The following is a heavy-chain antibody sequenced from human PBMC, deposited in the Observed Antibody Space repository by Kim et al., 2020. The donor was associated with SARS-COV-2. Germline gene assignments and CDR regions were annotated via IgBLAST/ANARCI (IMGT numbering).Heavy chain of an antibody. Sequence: DSVKGRFTISRDNSKNTLYLQMNSLRAEDTAVYYCAKDRGGSSSDWYFDLWGRGTLVTVSS. V-gene: IGHV3-30*02. D-gene: IGHD2-15*01. CDR3: AKDRGGSSSDWYFDL. J-gene: IGHJ2*01.